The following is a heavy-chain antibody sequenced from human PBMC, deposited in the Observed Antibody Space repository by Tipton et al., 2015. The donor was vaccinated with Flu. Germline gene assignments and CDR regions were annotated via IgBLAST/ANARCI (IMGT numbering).Heavy chain of an antibody. J-gene: IGHJ6*02. V-gene: IGHV3-21*01. CDR3: ARPGLELYYYGMDV. Sequence: SLRLSCAASGFAFSYYSMNWVRQAPGKGLECVASIVPSLHTISPSTYYIDAVKGRFTISRDDAKNSLYLQMNSLRAEDTAVFYCARPGLELYYYGMDVWGQGTTVTVSS. CDR1: GFAFSYYS. D-gene: IGHD5-24*01. CDR2: IVPSLHTISPST.